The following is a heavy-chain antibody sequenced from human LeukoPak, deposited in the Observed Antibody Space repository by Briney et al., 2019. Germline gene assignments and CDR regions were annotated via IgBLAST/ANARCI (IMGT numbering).Heavy chain of an antibody. J-gene: IGHJ6*02. V-gene: IGHV3-66*01. Sequence: GGSLRLSCAASGFTVSSNYMSWVRQAPGKGLEWVSVIYSGGSTYYADSVKGRFTISRDNSKNTLYLQMNSLRAEDTAVYYCARAPYYYDSSAPEGYYYYGMDVWGQGTTVTVSS. CDR1: GFTVSSNY. CDR2: IYSGGST. D-gene: IGHD3-22*01. CDR3: ARAPYYYDSSAPEGYYYYGMDV.